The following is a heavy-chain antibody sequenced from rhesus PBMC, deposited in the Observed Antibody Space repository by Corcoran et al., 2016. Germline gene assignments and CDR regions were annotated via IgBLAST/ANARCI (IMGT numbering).Heavy chain of an antibody. Sequence: GQLAVVGPGLGEPLEALFLTWAGSGFFTRRCYWWGRNRQTPGEGLEWIGYIGGSSGNTNYNTSLKSRVTISKDTSKNQFSLKLSSVTSADTAVYYCSRWGQRLDRFDVWGAGVLVTVSS. D-gene: IGHD6-31*01. CDR3: SRWGQRLDRFDV. J-gene: IGHJ5-1*01. V-gene: IGHV4-127*01. CDR1: GFFTRRCYW. CDR2: IGGSSGNT.